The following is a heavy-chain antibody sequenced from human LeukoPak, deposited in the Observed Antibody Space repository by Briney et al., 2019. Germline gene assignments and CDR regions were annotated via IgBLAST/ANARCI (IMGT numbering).Heavy chain of an antibody. J-gene: IGHJ4*02. CDR2: IHSDGSST. CDR3: ARVGHYDSSGYYHLGY. Sequence: QPGGSLRLSCAASGFTFSSYWMHWVRQAPGKGLVWVSRIHSDGSSTSYADSVKGRFTISRDNAKNTLYLQMNSLRAEDTAVYYCARVGHYDSSGYYHLGYWGQGTLVTVSS. CDR1: GFTFSSYW. D-gene: IGHD3-22*01. V-gene: IGHV3-74*01.